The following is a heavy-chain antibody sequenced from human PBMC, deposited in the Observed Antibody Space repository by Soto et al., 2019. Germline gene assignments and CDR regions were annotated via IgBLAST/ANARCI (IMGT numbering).Heavy chain of an antibody. Sequence: GGSLRLSCAASGFTFSSYAMSWVRQAPGKGLEWVSAISGSGGSTYYADSVKGRFTISRDNSKNTLYLQMNSLRAEDTAVYYCAKASNGVVRGPSVGFDDWGQGTLVTVSS. CDR1: GFTFSSYA. CDR3: AKASNGVVRGPSVGFDD. J-gene: IGHJ4*02. D-gene: IGHD3-10*01. CDR2: ISGSGGST. V-gene: IGHV3-23*01.